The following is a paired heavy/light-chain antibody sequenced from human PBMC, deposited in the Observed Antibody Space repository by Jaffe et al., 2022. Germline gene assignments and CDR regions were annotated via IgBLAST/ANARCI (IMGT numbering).Heavy chain of an antibody. CDR1: GFTFSSYE. D-gene: IGHD3-22*01. CDR3: ARAPINPYYYDSSGYYHYFDY. CDR2: ISSSGSTI. Sequence: EVQLVESGGGLVQPGGSLRLSCAASGFTFSSYEMNWVRQAPGKGLEWVSYISSSGSTIYYADSVKGRFTISRDNAKNSLYLQMNSLRAEDTAVYYCARAPINPYYYDSSGYYHYFDYWGQGTLVTVSS. J-gene: IGHJ4*02. V-gene: IGHV3-48*03.
Light chain of an antibody. CDR1: NIGSKS. CDR2: YDS. J-gene: IGLJ3*02. V-gene: IGLV3-21*04. CDR3: QVWDSSSDSNWV. Sequence: SYVLTQPPSVSVAPGKTARITCGGNNIGSKSVHWYQQKPGQAPVLVIYYDSDRPSGIPERFSGSNSGNTATLTISRVEAGDEADYYCQVWDSSSDSNWVFGGGTKLTVL.